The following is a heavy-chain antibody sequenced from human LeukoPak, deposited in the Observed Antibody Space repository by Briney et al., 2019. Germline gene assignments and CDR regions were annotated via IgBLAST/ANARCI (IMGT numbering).Heavy chain of an antibody. CDR1: GFTVSTNY. Sequence: PGGPLRLSGAPSGFTVSTNYLTWVRKPPGKGLEWVSVMYSGGSTYYADSVKGRFTISRDNSKNNLYLQMNSLRAEDTAVYYCARGRGTYYFDYWGQGTLVTVSS. D-gene: IGHD3-10*01. J-gene: IGHJ4*02. CDR3: ARGRGTYYFDY. V-gene: IGHV3-53*01. CDR2: MYSGGST.